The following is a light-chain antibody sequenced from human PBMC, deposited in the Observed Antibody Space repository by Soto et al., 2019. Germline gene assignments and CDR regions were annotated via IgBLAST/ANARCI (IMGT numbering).Light chain of an antibody. J-gene: IGKJ4*01. CDR3: QQYNDWPLT. CDR2: GAS. V-gene: IGKV3-15*01. Sequence: EIVMTQSPVTLSVSPGERATLSCRASQSVSSNLAWYQQKPGQASRLLIYGASTRATGIPARFSGSGSGTEFTLTISSLQSEDFAVYYCQQYNDWPLTFGGGTKVEIK. CDR1: QSVSSN.